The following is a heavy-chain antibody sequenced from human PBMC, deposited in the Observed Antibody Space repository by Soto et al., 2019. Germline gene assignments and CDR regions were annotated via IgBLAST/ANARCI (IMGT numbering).Heavy chain of an antibody. V-gene: IGHV1-2*02. CDR2: IDPNTRGT. CDR3: ARDRYSGYNSQFDY. CDR1: GYIFTGYY. Sequence: ASVKVSCKASGYIFTGYYIHWVRQAPGQGLEWMGWIDPNTRGTHSAQRFQGRVTMTRDTSISTAYMELSSLRSDDSAVYYCARDRYSGYNSQFDYWGQGTLVTVSS. J-gene: IGHJ4*02. D-gene: IGHD5-12*01.